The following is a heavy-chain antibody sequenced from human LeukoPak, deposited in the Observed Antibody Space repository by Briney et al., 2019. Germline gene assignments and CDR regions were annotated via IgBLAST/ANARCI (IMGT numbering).Heavy chain of an antibody. V-gene: IGHV3-23*01. D-gene: IGHD3-10*01. CDR2: ILGSGKNT. CDR3: GKGGPMIRVPER. Sequence: PGGSLRLSCTASGFTFSSCTMGWARQTPDKGLEWVSTILGSGKNTYYTDSVEGRFTISRDNSKNTLFLQMNSLRVEDTAIYYCGKGGPMIRVPERWGQGTLVTVSS. J-gene: IGHJ4*02. CDR1: GFTFSSCT.